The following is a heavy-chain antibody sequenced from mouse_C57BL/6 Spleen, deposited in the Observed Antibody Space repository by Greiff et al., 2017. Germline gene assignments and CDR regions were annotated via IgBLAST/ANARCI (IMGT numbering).Heavy chain of an antibody. CDR3: ARGYYDYEGAMDY. CDR1: GFTFSDYG. Sequence: DVQLVESGGGLVKPGGSLKLSCAASGFTFSDYGMHWVRQAPEKGLEWVAYISSGSSTIYNADTVKGRFTISRDNAKNTLFLQMTSLRSEDTAMYYCARGYYDYEGAMDYWGQGTSVTVSS. V-gene: IGHV5-17*01. J-gene: IGHJ4*01. CDR2: ISSGSSTI. D-gene: IGHD2-4*01.